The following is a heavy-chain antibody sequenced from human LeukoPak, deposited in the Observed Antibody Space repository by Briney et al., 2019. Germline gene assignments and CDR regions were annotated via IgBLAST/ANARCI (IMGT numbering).Heavy chain of an antibody. J-gene: IGHJ6*03. V-gene: IGHV3-48*03. D-gene: IGHD1-14*01. Sequence: PGGSLRLSCAASGFTFSSYEMNWVRQAPGKGLEWVSYISSSGSTIYYADSVKGRFTISRDNAKNSLYLQMNSLRAEDTAVYYCTTPEKDYYYYMDVWGKGTTVTISS. CDR3: TTPEKDYYYYMDV. CDR1: GFTFSSYE. CDR2: ISSSGSTI.